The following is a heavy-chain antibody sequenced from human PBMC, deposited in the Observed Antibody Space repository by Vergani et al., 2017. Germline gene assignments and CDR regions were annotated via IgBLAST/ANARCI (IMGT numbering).Heavy chain of an antibody. J-gene: IGHJ4*02. CDR2: IYYSGST. CDR1: GTSISGSSDY. D-gene: IGHD2-2*02. CDR3: ARWDCSSTSCYNNYFDY. V-gene: IGHV4-31*02. Sequence: QLQLQESGPGLLKPSETLSLTCSVSGTSISGSSDYWSWIRQHPGKGLEWIGYIYYSGSTYYNPSLKSRVTISVDTSKNQFSLKLSSVTAADTAVYYCARWDCSSTSCYNNYFDYWGQGTLVTVSS.